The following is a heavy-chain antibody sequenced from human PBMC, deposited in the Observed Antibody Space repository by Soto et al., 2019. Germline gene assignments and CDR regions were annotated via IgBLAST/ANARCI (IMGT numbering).Heavy chain of an antibody. D-gene: IGHD5-18*01. J-gene: IGHJ4*02. CDR3: ARRGSVDTAMVGVQFDYHDLPEGKFDY. Sequence: SETLSLTCTVSGGSISSSSYYWGWIRQPPGKGLEWIGSIYYSGSTYYNPSLKSRVTISVDTSKNQFSLKLSSVTAADTAVYYCARRGSVDTAMVGVQFDYHDLPEGKFDYWGQGTLVTVSS. CDR2: IYYSGST. CDR1: GGSISSSSYY. V-gene: IGHV4-39*01.